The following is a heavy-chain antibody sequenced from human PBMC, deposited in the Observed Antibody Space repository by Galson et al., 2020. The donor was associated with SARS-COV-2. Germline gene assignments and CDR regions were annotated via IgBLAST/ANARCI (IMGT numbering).Heavy chain of an antibody. CDR1: GGSISSYY. CDR2: IYYSGST. J-gene: IGHJ6*03. Sequence: SETLSLTCTVSGGSISSYYWSWIRQPPGKGLEWIGYIYYSGSTNYNPSLKSRVTISVDTSKNPFSLKLCSVTAADTAVYYCARHQGGNYCYYYYMDVWGKGTTVTVSS. D-gene: IGHD2-2*01. V-gene: IGHV4-59*01. CDR3: ARHQGGNYCYYYYMDV.